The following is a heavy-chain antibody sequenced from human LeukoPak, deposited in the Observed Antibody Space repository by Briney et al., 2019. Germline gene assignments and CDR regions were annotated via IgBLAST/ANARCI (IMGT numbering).Heavy chain of an antibody. J-gene: IGHJ3*01. D-gene: IGHD3-10*01. CDR2: INPSGGLT. V-gene: IGHV1-46*01. CDR1: GYTFTSYY. Sequence: ASVKVSCKASGYTFTSYYMHWVRQAPGQGLEWMGIINPSGGLTTYAQKLQGRVTMTRDTSTSTAHLELRSLKSDDTAVYYCAREPSPMVRGYSPAYWGQGTMVTVSS. CDR3: AREPSPMVRGYSPAY.